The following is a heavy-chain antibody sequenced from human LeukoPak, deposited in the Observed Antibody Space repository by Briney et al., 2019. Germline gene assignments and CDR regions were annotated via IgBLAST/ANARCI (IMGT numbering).Heavy chain of an antibody. V-gene: IGHV4-34*01. CDR3: ARDHAGSGWYDY. CDR2: INHSGST. D-gene: IGHD6-19*01. J-gene: IGHJ4*02. CDR1: GGSFSGYY. Sequence: SETLSLTCAVYGGSFSGYYWSWIRQPPGKGLEWIGEINHSGSTNYNPSLKSRVTISVDTSKNQFSLKLSSVTAADTAVYYCARDHAGSGWYDYWGQGTLVTVSS.